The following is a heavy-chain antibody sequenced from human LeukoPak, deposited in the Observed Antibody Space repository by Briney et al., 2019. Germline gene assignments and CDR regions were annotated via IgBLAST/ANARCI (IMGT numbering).Heavy chain of an antibody. V-gene: IGHV3-15*01. CDR2: IKSKTAGGTT. J-gene: IGHJ6*03. CDR1: GFTFRNAW. Sequence: GGPLGLSCAASGFTFRNAWISGFGKAPGKGWDGVARIKSKTAGGTTDYAAPVKGRFTISRDDSKNTLYLQMNSLKTEDTAVYYCTTGGSIQLWSTYYMDVWGKGTTVTVSS. CDR3: TTGGSIQLWSTYYMDV. D-gene: IGHD5-18*01.